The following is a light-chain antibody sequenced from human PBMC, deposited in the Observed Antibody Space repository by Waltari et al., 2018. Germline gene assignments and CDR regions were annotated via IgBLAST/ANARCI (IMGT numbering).Light chain of an antibody. CDR2: GAS. J-gene: IGKJ4*01. Sequence: IVLTQSPGTLSLSPGEIATLSCRATQSVRHSNLAWYQQKGGQAPRLLIYGASSRATGIPDRFSGSGSGTDFTLSISRLEPEDYGVYYCQQYAGSPITFGGGTKVEI. CDR1: QSVRHSN. V-gene: IGKV3-20*01. CDR3: QQYAGSPIT.